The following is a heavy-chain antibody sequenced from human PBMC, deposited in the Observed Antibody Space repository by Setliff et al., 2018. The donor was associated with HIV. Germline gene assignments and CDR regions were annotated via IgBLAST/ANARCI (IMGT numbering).Heavy chain of an antibody. V-gene: IGHV5-51*01. J-gene: IGHJ3*02. CDR1: GYSFGDYW. CDR3: ARQGDYHILTGYYSGPHDAFDI. Sequence: GESLKISCKGSGYSFGDYWIAWVRQMPGKGLEWMGIVYPDDSNPKYSPSFQGQVTMSADKSVRTAYLQWSSLKASDTAMYYCARQGDYHILTGYYSGPHDAFDIWGQGTMVTVSS. D-gene: IGHD3-9*01. CDR2: VYPDDSNP.